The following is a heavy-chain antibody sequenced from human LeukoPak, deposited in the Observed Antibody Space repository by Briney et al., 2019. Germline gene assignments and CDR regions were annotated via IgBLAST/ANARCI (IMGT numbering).Heavy chain of an antibody. J-gene: IGHJ4*02. CDR1: GFTFSSYW. D-gene: IGHD3-10*01. V-gene: IGHV3-33*08. Sequence: PGGSLRLSCAASGFTFSSYWMSWVRQAPGKGLEWVAVIWYDGSNKYYADSVKGRFTISRDNSKNTLYLQMNSLRAEDTAVYYCARANAITMVRGVIQSPLDYWGQGTLVTVSS. CDR2: IWYDGSNK. CDR3: ARANAITMVRGVIQSPLDY.